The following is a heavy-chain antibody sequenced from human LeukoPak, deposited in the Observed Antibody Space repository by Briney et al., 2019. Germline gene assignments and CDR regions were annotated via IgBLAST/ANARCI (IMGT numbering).Heavy chain of an antibody. J-gene: IGHJ4*02. CDR3: ARAHSGTYYGFDY. D-gene: IGHD1-26*01. Sequence: KPSETLSLTCTVSGASISTGGLYLGWIRPPPGTGLEWVGSFYYTGSTHYNPSLKSRVTISVDMSKNQVSLKLSSVTAADTAVYYCARAHSGTYYGFDYWGQGALVTVSS. CDR1: GASISTGGLY. V-gene: IGHV4-39*01. CDR2: FYYTGST.